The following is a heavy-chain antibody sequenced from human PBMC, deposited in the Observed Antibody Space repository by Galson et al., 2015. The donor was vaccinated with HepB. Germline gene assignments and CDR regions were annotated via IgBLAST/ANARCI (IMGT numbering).Heavy chain of an antibody. D-gene: IGHD2-15*01. CDR2: ISAYNGNT. J-gene: IGHJ3*02. Sequence: SVKVSCKASGYTFTSYGISWVRQAPGQGLEWMGWISAYNGNTNYAQKLQGRVTMTTDTSTSTAYMELRSLRSDDTAVYYCARSMWVGAASGADAFDIWGQGTMVTVSS. CDR1: GYTFTSYG. V-gene: IGHV1-18*01. CDR3: ARSMWVGAASGADAFDI.